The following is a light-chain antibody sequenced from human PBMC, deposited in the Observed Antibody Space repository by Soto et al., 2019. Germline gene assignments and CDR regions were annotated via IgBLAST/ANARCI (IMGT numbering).Light chain of an antibody. V-gene: IGLV2-23*01. CDR2: EGS. J-gene: IGLJ1*01. CDR1: SSDVGSYNL. Sequence: QSVLTQPASVSGSPGQSITISCTGTSSDVGSYNLVSWYQQHPGKAPELMIYEGSKRPSGVSNRFSGSKSGNTASLTISGLQAEDEADYYCCSYAGSSLYVFGTGTKVTVL. CDR3: CSYAGSSLYV.